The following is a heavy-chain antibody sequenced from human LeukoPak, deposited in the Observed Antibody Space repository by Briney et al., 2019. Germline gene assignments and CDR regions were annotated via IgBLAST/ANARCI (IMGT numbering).Heavy chain of an antibody. V-gene: IGHV5-51*01. CDR1: RCSCTSYW. J-gene: IGHJ5*02. D-gene: IGHD1-26*01. CDR3: ARCAYRVPFDP. CDR2: IYPGDSDT. Sequence: GESLKISCKGSRCSCTSYWIGWVRQMPGKGLEWMGIIYPGDSDTRYSPSFQGQVTISADKSISTAYLQWSSLKASHTAMYYCARCAYRVPFDPWGQGTLVTVSS.